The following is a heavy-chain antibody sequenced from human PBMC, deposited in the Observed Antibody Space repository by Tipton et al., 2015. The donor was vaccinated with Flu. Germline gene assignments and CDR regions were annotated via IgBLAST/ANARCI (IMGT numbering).Heavy chain of an antibody. V-gene: IGHV1-46*01. J-gene: IGHJ4*02. CDR1: GYTLTSYY. CDR2: INPSGGST. Sequence: QLVQSGAEVKKPGASVKVSCKASGYTLTSYYMHWVRQAPGQGLEWMGIINPSGGSTSYAQKFQGRVTMTRDTSTSTVYMELSSRGSGDTAVYYWAGASAVTPPYHGGQGTLVTSPQ. CDR3: AGASAVTPPYH. D-gene: IGHD4-17*01.